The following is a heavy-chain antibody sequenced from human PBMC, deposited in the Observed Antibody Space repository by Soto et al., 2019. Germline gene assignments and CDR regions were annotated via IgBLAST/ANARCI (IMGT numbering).Heavy chain of an antibody. CDR3: ARGSDFLYYYGTDV. J-gene: IGHJ6*02. CDR2: IYYSGST. Sequence: QVQLQESGPGLVKPSETLSLTCTVSGGSISSYFWTWIRQPPGKGLEWIGYIYYSGSTNYNPSLKSRVTISVDTSKNQFSLKLSSVTAADTAVYYCARGSDFLYYYGTDVWGQGTTVTVSS. CDR1: GGSISSYF. D-gene: IGHD5-12*01. V-gene: IGHV4-59*01.